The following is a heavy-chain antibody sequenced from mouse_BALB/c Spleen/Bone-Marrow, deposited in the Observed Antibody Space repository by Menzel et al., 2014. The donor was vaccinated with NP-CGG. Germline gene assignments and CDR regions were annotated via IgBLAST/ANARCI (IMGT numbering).Heavy chain of an antibody. CDR2: IWRRGST. D-gene: IGHD2-12*01. V-gene: IGHV2-5-1*01. J-gene: IGHJ4*01. CDR3: AKNDDDAMDY. CDR1: GFSLTSYG. Sequence: VQLQESGPSLVQPSQSLSITCTVSGFSLTSYGVHWVRQSPGKGLEWLGVIWRRGSTDYNAAFMSRLSITKDNSKSQVFFKMNSLQADDTAIYYCAKNDDDAMDYWGQGTSVTVSS.